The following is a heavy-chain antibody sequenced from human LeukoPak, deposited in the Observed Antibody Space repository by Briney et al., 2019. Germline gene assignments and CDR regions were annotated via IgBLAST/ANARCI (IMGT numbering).Heavy chain of an antibody. CDR1: GLTFRTTW. D-gene: IGHD1-7*01. J-gene: IGHJ4*02. V-gene: IGHV3-74*01. CDR2: MNGEGTTI. Sequence: GGSLRLSCATSGLTFRTTWMHWVRQAPGKGLKWLSRMNGEGTTIDYADSVKGRFTVSRDYAKNTLFLQMNNLRTEDTALYFCATARNFRFEYWGQGSLVIVSA. CDR3: ATARNFRFEY.